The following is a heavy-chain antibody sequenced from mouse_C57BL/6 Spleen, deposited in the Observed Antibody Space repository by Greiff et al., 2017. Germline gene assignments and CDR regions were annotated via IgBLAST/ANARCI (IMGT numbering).Heavy chain of an antibody. CDR2: LDPSDSYT. CDR3: ARYKYYDYDWYYFDY. Sequence: QVPLPQPGAALVKPGASVTLSCKASGFTFTSYWMRWVKPRPGPGLECIGELDPSDSYTNYNQKFKGKATLTVDTSSSTAYMQLSSLTSEDSAVYYCARYKYYDYDWYYFDYWGQGTTLTVSS. D-gene: IGHD2-4*01. J-gene: IGHJ2*01. CDR1: GFTFTSYW. V-gene: IGHV1-50*01.